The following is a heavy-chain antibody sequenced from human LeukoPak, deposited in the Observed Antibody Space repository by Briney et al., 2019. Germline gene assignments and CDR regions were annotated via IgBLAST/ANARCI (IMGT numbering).Heavy chain of an antibody. CDR1: GFTFSSYA. J-gene: IGHJ4*02. CDR2: ISYDGSNK. D-gene: IGHD1-26*01. V-gene: IGHV3-30-3*01. CDR3: ARDPGSYQFDY. Sequence: GGSLRLSCAASGFTFSSYAMLWVRQAPGKGLEWVAVISYDGSNKYYADSVKGRFTISRDNSKNTLYLQMNSLRAEDTAVYYCARDPGSYQFDYWGQGTLVTVSS.